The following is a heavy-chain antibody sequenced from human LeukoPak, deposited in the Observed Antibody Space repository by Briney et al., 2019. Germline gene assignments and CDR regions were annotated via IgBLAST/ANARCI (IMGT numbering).Heavy chain of an antibody. D-gene: IGHD2-15*01. CDR1: GGSFSGYY. J-gene: IGHJ6*03. V-gene: IGHV4-34*01. CDR3: ARGCCSGGSCHYMDV. Sequence: SETLSLTCAVYGGSFSGYYWSWIRQPPGKGLEWIGEINHSGSTNYNPSLKSRVTISVDTSKNQFSLKLSSVTAADTAVYYCARGCCSGGSCHYMDVWGKGTTVTVSS. CDR2: INHSGST.